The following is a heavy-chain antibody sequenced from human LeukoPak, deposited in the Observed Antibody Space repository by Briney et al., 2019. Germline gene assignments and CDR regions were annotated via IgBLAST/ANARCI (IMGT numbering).Heavy chain of an antibody. Sequence: SETLSLTCTVSGYSISSGYYCGWIRQPPGKGLEWIGSIYHSGSTYYNPSLKSRVTISVDTSKNQFSLKLSSVTAADTAVYYCARRGSRRYYGSGLKSYYYYYYMDVWGKGTTVTISS. CDR3: ARRGSRRYYGSGLKSYYYYYYMDV. CDR2: IYHSGST. D-gene: IGHD3-10*01. V-gene: IGHV4-38-2*02. CDR1: GYSISSGYY. J-gene: IGHJ6*03.